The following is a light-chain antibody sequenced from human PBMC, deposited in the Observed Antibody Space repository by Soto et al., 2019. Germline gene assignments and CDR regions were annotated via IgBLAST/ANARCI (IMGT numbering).Light chain of an antibody. CDR1: QGVSDW. CDR3: QKANSYPWT. J-gene: IGKJ1*01. Sequence: DIQMTQSPSSVSASVGDSVTITCRASQGVSDWVAWYQQKPGEAPKLLIYGSSSLLSGVPSRFSGTRSGTDFTLTISSLQPEDFATYYCQKANSYPWTFGQGTKVDIK. V-gene: IGKV1-12*01. CDR2: GSS.